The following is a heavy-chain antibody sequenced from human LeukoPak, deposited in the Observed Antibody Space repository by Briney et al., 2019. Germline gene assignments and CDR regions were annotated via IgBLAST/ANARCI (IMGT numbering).Heavy chain of an antibody. CDR3: ARGEQLVWYYYYYYMDV. Sequence: SETLSLTCTVSGGSISSGSYYWSWIRQPAGKGLEWIGRIYTSGSTNYNPSLKSRVTISVDTSKNQFSLKLSSVTAADTAVYYCARGEQLVWYYYYYYMDVWGKGTTVTVSS. CDR1: GGSISSGSYY. D-gene: IGHD6-6*01. CDR2: IYTSGST. J-gene: IGHJ6*03. V-gene: IGHV4-61*02.